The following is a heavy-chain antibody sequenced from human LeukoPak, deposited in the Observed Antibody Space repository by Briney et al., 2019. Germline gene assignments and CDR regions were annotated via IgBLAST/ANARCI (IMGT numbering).Heavy chain of an antibody. CDR1: GGSISSGGYS. Sequence: PSQTLSLTCAVSGGSISSGGYSWSWIRQPPGKGLEWIGYIYHSESTYYNPSLKSRVTISVDRSKNQFSLKLSSVTAADTAVYYCASGIYYDSSGYYNFDYWGQGTLVTVSS. CDR3: ASGIYYDSSGYYNFDY. V-gene: IGHV4-30-2*01. D-gene: IGHD3-22*01. CDR2: IYHSEST. J-gene: IGHJ4*02.